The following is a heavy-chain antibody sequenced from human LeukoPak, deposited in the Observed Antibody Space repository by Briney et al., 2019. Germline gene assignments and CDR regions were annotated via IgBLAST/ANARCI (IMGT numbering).Heavy chain of an antibody. CDR3: ARRARDWYSPIEY. CDR1: GYSISSGYY. J-gene: IGHJ4*02. D-gene: IGHD2-21*02. Sequence: PSEALSLTCTVSGYSISSGYYWGWIRQPPGKGLEWIGSIYHSGSTYYNPSLKSRVTISVDTSKNQFSLKLSSVTDADTAVYYCARRARDWYSPIEYWGPGTLVTVSS. CDR2: IYHSGST. V-gene: IGHV4-38-2*02.